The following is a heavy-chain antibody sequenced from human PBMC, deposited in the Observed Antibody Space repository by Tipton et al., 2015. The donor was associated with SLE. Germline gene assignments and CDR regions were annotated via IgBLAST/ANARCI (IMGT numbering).Heavy chain of an antibody. Sequence: TLSLTCTVSGGSITNHYWNWIRQPPGKGLEWIGNIYHSGTTNSNPSLRGRITMSVDASGNLFSLQLSSVTAADTAIYYCASTDHYDTSAYYPYYFDFWGQGTLVTVSS. CDR2: IYHSGTT. D-gene: IGHD3-22*01. J-gene: IGHJ4*02. CDR3: ASTDHYDTSAYYPYYFDF. CDR1: GGSITNHY. V-gene: IGHV4-59*11.